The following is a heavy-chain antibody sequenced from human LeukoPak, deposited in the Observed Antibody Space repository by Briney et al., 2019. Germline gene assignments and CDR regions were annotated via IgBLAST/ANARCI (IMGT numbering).Heavy chain of an antibody. CDR2: IYYSGST. CDR1: GGSISSSSYY. V-gene: IGHV4-39*01. CDR3: ARHALDHFDY. J-gene: IGHJ4*02. Sequence: SETLSLTCTVSGGSISSSSYYWGWIRQPPGKGLEWNGSIYYSGSTYYNPSLKSRATISSDTSTNQFSLRLRSVTAADTAVYYFARHALDHFDYWGQGTLVTVSS.